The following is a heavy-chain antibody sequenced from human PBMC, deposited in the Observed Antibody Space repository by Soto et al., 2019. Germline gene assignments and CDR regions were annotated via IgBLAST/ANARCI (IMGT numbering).Heavy chain of an antibody. CDR1: GYTFSKYD. J-gene: IGHJ4*02. CDR3: VRQYFDFWTDFPDFDY. D-gene: IGHD3-3*01. V-gene: IGHV1-18*01. CDR2: ISANSGRA. Sequence: QVPLVHSGTEVKTPGASVKVSCKTSGYTFSKYDISWVRQAPGQGLEWMGLISANSGRANYAQKLQGRVTMTTDTSTSTAYMELGSLRSDDTAVYYCVRQYFDFWTDFPDFDYWGQGTLVTVSS.